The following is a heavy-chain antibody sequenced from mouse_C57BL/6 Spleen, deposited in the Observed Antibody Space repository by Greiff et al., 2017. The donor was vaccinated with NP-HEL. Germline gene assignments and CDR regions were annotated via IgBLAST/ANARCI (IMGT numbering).Heavy chain of an antibody. Sequence: VQLQESGAELVRPGTSVTMSCKASGYTFTNYWIGWAKQRPGHGLEWIGDIYPGGGYTNYNEKFKGKATLTADKSSSTAYMQFSSLTSEDSAIYYCAREGDDYDGFAYWGQGTLVTVSA. J-gene: IGHJ3*01. CDR3: AREGDDYDGFAY. CDR2: IYPGGGYT. D-gene: IGHD2-4*01. CDR1: GYTFTNYW. V-gene: IGHV1-63*01.